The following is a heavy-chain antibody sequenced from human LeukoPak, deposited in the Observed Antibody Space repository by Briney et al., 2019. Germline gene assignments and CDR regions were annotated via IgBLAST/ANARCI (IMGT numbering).Heavy chain of an antibody. CDR2: IYHSGST. D-gene: IGHD2/OR15-2a*01. CDR3: TRGTLNTFDF. J-gene: IGHJ4*02. V-gene: IGHV4-38-2*02. CDR1: SYSISSGSY. Sequence: PSETLSLTCTVSSYSISSGSYWGWIRPPPGKGLEWIGSIYHSGSTYYNPSLKSRVTISVDTSKNQFSLKLDSVTAADTAVFYCTRGTLNTFDFWGQGTLVTVSS.